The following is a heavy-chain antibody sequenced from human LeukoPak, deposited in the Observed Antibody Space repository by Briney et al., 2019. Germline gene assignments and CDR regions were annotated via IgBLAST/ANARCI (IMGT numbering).Heavy chain of an antibody. V-gene: IGHV4-31*03. Sequence: PSQTLSLTCTVSGGSISSGGYYWSWIRQHPGKGLEWIGYIYYSGSTYYNPSLKSRVTISVDTSKNQFSLKLSSVTAADTAVYYCARLNYGDYVSWFDPGGQGTLVTVSS. CDR1: GGSISSGGYY. D-gene: IGHD4-17*01. J-gene: IGHJ5*02. CDR2: IYYSGST. CDR3: ARLNYGDYVSWFDP.